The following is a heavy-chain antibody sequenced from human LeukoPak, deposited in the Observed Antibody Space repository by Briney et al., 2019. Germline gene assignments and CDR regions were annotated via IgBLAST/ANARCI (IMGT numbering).Heavy chain of an antibody. CDR3: AKDKVAVYYYYYMDV. CDR1: GFTFDDYA. CDR2: ISWNSGSI. Sequence: GGSLRLSCAASGFTFDDYAMHWVRQAPGKGLEWVSGISWNSGSIGYADSVKGRFTISRDNAKNSLYLQINSLRAEDTALYYCAKDKVAVYYYYYMDVWGKGTTVTVSS. D-gene: IGHD6-19*01. V-gene: IGHV3-9*01. J-gene: IGHJ6*03.